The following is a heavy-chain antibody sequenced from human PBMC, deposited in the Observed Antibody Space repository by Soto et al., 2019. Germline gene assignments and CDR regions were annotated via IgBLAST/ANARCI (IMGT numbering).Heavy chain of an antibody. V-gene: IGHV1-8*01. D-gene: IGHD2-2*01. J-gene: IGHJ3*01. Sequence: ASVKVSCKASGYTFTSYDINWVRQATGQGLEWMGWMNPNSANTGSAQKFQGRVTMTRNTSISTAYMELSSLISEDTAVYYCARGLYAFDVWGPGTVVTVSS. CDR1: GYTFTSYD. CDR2: MNPNSANT. CDR3: ARGLYAFDV.